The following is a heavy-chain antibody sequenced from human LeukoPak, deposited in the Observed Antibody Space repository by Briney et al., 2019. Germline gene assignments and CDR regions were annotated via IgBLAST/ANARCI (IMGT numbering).Heavy chain of an antibody. Sequence: ASVKVSCKASGYTFTGYYMHWVRQAPGQGLEWMGWINPNSGGTNYAQKFQGRVTMTRDTSISTAYMELSRLRSDDTAVYYCARDLYGTLRGADYWGQGTLVTVSS. D-gene: IGHD4-17*01. J-gene: IGHJ4*02. CDR1: GYTFTGYY. CDR2: INPNSGGT. V-gene: IGHV1-2*02. CDR3: ARDLYGTLRGADY.